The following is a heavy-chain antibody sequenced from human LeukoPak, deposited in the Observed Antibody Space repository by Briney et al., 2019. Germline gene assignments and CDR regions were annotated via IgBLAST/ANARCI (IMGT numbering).Heavy chain of an antibody. CDR2: INTNTGNP. D-gene: IGHD2-2*01. V-gene: IGHV7-4-1*02. J-gene: IGHJ4*02. CDR3: AREGYCSSTSCYALRY. CDR1: GYTFTSYH. Sequence: ASVKVSCKASGYTFTSYHMNWVRQAPGQGLEWMGWINTNTGNPTYAQGFTGRFVFSLDTSVSTAYLQISSLKAEDTAVYYCAREGYCSSTSCYALRYWGQGTLVTVSS.